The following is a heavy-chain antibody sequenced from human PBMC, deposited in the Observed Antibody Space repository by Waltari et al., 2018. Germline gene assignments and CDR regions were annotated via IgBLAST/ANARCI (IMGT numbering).Heavy chain of an antibody. CDR1: GFTFSSYS. D-gene: IGHD3-22*01. Sequence: EVQLVESGGGLVQPGGSLRLSCAASGFTFSSYSMNWVRQAPGKGLEWVSSISSSSSYIYYADSVKGRFTISRDNAKNSLYLQMNSLRAEDTAVYYCARALNYDSSGSDYWGQGTLVTVSS. J-gene: IGHJ4*02. CDR3: ARALNYDSSGSDY. CDR2: ISSSSSYI. V-gene: IGHV3-21*02.